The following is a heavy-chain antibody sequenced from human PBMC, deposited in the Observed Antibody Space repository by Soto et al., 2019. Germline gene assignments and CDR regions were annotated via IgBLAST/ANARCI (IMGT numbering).Heavy chain of an antibody. CDR2: ISGSGATT. CDR3: AKGSRGYTGYVFDY. Sequence: PGGSLRLSCATSGFSFGGYAMSWVRQAPGKEQDWVSSISGSGATTYYTNSVKGRFTISRDNSKNTVYLQMNSLRAEDTAVYYCAKGSRGYTGYVFDYWGQGALVTVSS. V-gene: IGHV3-23*01. J-gene: IGHJ4*02. CDR1: GFSFGGYA. D-gene: IGHD5-12*01.